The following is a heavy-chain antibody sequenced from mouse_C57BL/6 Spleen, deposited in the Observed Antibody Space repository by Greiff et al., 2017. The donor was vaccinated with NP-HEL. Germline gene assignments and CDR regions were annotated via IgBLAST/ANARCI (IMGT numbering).Heavy chain of an antibody. Sequence: VQLQQPGAELVMPGASVKLSCKASGYTFTSYWMHWVKQRPGQGLEWIGEIDPSDSYTNYNQKFKGKSTLTVDKSSSTAYMQLSSLTSEDSAVYYCARDYYYGSRYFDVWGTGTTVTVSS. CDR2: IDPSDSYT. CDR1: GYTFTSYW. V-gene: IGHV1-69*01. J-gene: IGHJ1*03. CDR3: ARDYYYGSRYFDV. D-gene: IGHD1-1*01.